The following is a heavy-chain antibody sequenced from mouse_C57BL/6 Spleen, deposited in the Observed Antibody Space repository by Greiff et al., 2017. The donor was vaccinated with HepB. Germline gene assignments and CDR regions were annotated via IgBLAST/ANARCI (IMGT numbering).Heavy chain of an antibody. CDR1: GYTFTSYW. J-gene: IGHJ1*03. D-gene: IGHD1-1*01. Sequence: VQLQQSGAELVKPGASVKMSCKASGYTFTSYWITWVKQRPGQGLEWIGDIYPGSGSTNYNEKFKSKATLTVDTSSSTAYLQLNSLPSEDSAVYYCARSGYYYGSSYGWYFDVWGTGTTVTVSS. V-gene: IGHV1-55*01. CDR3: ARSGYYYGSSYGWYFDV. CDR2: IYPGSGST.